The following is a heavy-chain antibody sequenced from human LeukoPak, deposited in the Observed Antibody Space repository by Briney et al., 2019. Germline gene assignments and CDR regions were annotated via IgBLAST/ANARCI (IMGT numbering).Heavy chain of an antibody. CDR2: IYYSGST. CDR1: GGSISSYY. CDR3: ARQEAVVSSIDY. Sequence: PSETLSLTCTVSGGSISSYYWSWIRQPPGKGLEWIGYIYYSGSTNYNPSLKSRVTISVDTSKNQFSLKLSSVTAADTAVYYCARQEAVVSSIDYWGQGTLVTVSS. V-gene: IGHV4-59*08. J-gene: IGHJ4*02. D-gene: IGHD6-6*01.